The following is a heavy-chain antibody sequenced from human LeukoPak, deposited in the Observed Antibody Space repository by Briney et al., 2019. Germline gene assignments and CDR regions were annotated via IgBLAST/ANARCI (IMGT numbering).Heavy chain of an antibody. Sequence: GALRLSCAASGFTFSSYAMHWVRQAPGKGLEWVAVISYDGSNKYHADSVKGRFTISRDNSKNTLYLQMNSLRVEDTAVYYCEGIPTRLDNFDYWGQGTLVTVSS. V-gene: IGHV3-30-3*01. CDR1: GFTFSSYA. CDR3: EGIPTRLDNFDY. J-gene: IGHJ4*02. CDR2: ISYDGSNK. D-gene: IGHD6-6*01.